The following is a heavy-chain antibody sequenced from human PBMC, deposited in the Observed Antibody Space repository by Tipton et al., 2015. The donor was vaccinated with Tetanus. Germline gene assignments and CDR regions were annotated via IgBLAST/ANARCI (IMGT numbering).Heavy chain of an antibody. V-gene: IGHV3-48*02. D-gene: IGHD2-8*01. CDR1: GFAFSAYS. J-gene: IGHJ4*02. CDR3: ARGRTNWSVEVDY. Sequence: AASGFAFSAYSMHWVRQAPGKGLEWISYISPSSTTVYFAGSVKGRFTISRDNAKNSLYLQMNSLRDEDTAVYYCARGRTNWSVEVDYWGQGTLVTVSS. CDR2: ISPSSTTV.